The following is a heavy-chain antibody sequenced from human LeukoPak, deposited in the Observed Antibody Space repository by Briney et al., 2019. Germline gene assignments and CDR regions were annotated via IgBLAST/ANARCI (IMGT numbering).Heavy chain of an antibody. D-gene: IGHD2/OR15-2a*01. J-gene: IGHJ5*02. CDR2: TYYRSKWYN. CDR1: GDSVSSKSAA. V-gene: IGHV6-1*01. CDR3: ARDRFSGDNWFDP. Sequence: SQTLSLTCAISGDSVSSKSAAWNWIRQSPSRGLEWLGRTYYRSKWYNDYAVSVASRITVIPDTSKNQFSLQLNSVTPEDTAEYCARDRFSGDNWFDPWGQGTLVIVSS.